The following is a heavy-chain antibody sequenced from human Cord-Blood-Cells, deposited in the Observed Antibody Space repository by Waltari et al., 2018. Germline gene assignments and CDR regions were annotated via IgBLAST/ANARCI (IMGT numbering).Heavy chain of an antibody. CDR3: AKDSLRIYYDY. Sequence: VQLLETGGGVVQPGGALRLTSASPGFTFSSYAMSWVRQAPGKGLEWVSAISGSGGSTYYADSVKGRFTISRDNSKNTLYLQMNSLRAEDTAVYYCAKDSLRIYYDYWGQGTLVTVSS. CDR1: GFTFSSYA. CDR2: ISGSGGST. V-gene: IGHV3-23*01. J-gene: IGHJ4*02. D-gene: IGHD3-10*01.